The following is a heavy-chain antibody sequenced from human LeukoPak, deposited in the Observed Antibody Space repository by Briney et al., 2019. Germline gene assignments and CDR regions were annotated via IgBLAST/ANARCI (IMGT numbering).Heavy chain of an antibody. CDR1: GYTFTGYY. D-gene: IGHD3-10*01. CDR3: ATGGVLLWFGVYGMDV. CDR2: INPNSGGT. V-gene: IGHV1-2*02. J-gene: IGHJ6*02. Sequence: ASVKVSCKASGYTFTGYYMHWVRQAPGQGLEWMGWINPNSGGTNYAQKLQGRVTMTRDTSISTAYMELSRLRSDDTAVYYCATGGVLLWFGVYGMDVWGQGTTVTVSS.